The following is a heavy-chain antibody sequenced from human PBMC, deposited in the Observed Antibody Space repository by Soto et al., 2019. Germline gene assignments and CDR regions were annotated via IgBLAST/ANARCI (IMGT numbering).Heavy chain of an antibody. J-gene: IGHJ4*02. CDR1: GFTVSTYG. CDR3: TGEVASGY. CDR2: ISRDGGTK. V-gene: IGHV3-30*03. D-gene: IGHD2-8*02. Sequence: GGSLRLSCAVSGFTVSTYGMHWVRQAPGKGLERVAVISRDGGTKYYADSVKGRFTISRDNSRNTLFLEMNSLRGDDMAVYYCTGEVASGYWGQGTLVTVSS.